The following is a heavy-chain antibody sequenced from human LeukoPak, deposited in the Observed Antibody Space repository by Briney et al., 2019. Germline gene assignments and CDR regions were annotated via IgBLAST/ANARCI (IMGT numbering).Heavy chain of an antibody. D-gene: IGHD1-26*01. CDR1: GFTFRSYA. CDR3: AKTIVAVVPPLDS. Sequence: GGSLTLSCAASGFTFRSYAMSWVRQAPGRGLEWVSTISDSGGNTYYADSVKGRFTISRDNSKNTLYLQMNSLRADDPGVYYCAKTIVAVVPPLDSWGQGTLVTVSS. J-gene: IGHJ4*02. CDR2: ISDSGGNT. V-gene: IGHV3-23*01.